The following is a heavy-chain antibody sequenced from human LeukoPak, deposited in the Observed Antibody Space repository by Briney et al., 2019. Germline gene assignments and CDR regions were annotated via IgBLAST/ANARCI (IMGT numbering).Heavy chain of an antibody. CDR1: GFTFGSFG. CDR3: ARSLFRITGTTGDYYYYGMDV. CDR2: IWYDGSNK. Sequence: PGGSLRLSCAASGFTFGSFGMHWVRQAPGKGLEWVAVIWYDGSNKYYADSVKGRFTISRDNSNNTLYLQMNSLRADDTAVYYCARSLFRITGTTGDYYYYGMDVWGQGATVTVSS. V-gene: IGHV3-33*01. J-gene: IGHJ6*02. D-gene: IGHD1-7*01.